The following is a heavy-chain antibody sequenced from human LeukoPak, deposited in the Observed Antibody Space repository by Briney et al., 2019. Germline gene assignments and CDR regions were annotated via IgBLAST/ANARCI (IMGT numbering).Heavy chain of an antibody. D-gene: IGHD2-2*01. V-gene: IGHV4-59*01. J-gene: IGHJ1*01. Sequence: SETLSLTCTVSGGSISSYYWSWIRQPPGKGLEWIGNIYYSGSTNYNPSLKSRVTISVDTSKNQFSLKLSSVTAADTAVYYCAKGYQLLYWGQGTLVTVSS. CDR2: IYYSGST. CDR3: AKGYQLLY. CDR1: GGSISSYY.